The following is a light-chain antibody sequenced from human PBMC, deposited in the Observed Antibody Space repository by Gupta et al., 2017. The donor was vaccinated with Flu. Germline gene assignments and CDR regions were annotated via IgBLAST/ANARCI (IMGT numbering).Light chain of an antibody. Sequence: SYELTQPHSVSVSPGQTARITCSGDALPKQYAYWYQQKPGQAPVLVIYKASERPSGIPERFSGSSSGTTVTLTISGVQAEDEADYYCQSADSSGTYVVFGGGTKLTVL. CDR2: KAS. CDR3: QSADSSGTYVV. J-gene: IGLJ2*01. CDR1: ALPKQY. V-gene: IGLV3-25*02.